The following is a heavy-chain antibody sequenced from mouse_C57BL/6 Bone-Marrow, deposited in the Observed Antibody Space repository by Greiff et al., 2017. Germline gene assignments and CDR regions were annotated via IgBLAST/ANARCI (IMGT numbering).Heavy chain of an antibody. CDR3: VKVDMGVCMDY. D-gene: IGHD1-3*01. CDR1: GFSFNTYA. J-gene: IGHJ4*01. CDR2: IRSKSNNYAT. V-gene: IGHV10-1*01. Sequence: EVQRVESGGGLVQPKGSLKLSCAASGFSFNTYAMNWVRQAPGKGLEWVARIRSKSNNYATYYADSVKDRFTISRDDSESMRYLQMNNLKTEDTAMYYCVKVDMGVCMDYWGRGTAVTVCS.